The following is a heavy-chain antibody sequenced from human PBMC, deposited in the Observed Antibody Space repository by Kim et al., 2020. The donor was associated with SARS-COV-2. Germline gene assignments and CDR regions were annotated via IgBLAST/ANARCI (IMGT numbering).Heavy chain of an antibody. V-gene: IGHV3-30*04. J-gene: IGHJ4*02. CDR1: GFSFSHYG. Sequence: GGSLRLSCVGSGFSFSHYGVNWVRQAPGKGLEWVAIISDDGNERYHADSVLARFTISRDNSRNTVTLQMSSLRPEDTAVYYCARDVGQDLDYWGQGNLVTVS. CDR2: ISDDGNER. D-gene: IGHD3-16*01. CDR3: ARDVGQDLDY.